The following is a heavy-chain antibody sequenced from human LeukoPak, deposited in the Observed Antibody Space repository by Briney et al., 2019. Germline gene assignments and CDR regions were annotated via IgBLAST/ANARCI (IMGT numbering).Heavy chain of an antibody. Sequence: GASVKVSCKASGYTFTSYGISWVRQAPGQGLEWMGWISAYNGNTNYAQKLQGRVTMTTDTSTSTAYMELRSLRSDDTAVYYCARDAAAANPNWFDPWGQGTLVTVSS. J-gene: IGHJ5*02. V-gene: IGHV1-18*01. CDR2: ISAYNGNT. CDR1: GYTFTSYG. D-gene: IGHD6-13*01. CDR3: ARDAAAANPNWFDP.